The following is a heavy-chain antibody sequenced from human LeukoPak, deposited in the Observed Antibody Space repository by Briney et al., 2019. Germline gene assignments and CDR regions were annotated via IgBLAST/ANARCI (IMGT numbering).Heavy chain of an antibody. CDR3: ARDLAWGAFDY. CDR2: INWNGGRT. CDR1: GFIFDDYD. J-gene: IGHJ4*02. V-gene: IGHV3-20*04. Sequence: GGSLRLSCAASGFIFDDYDMSWVRQAPGKGLEWVSGINWNGGRTRYADSVKGRFIISRDNAKNSLYLQMNSLRAEDTALYYCARDLAWGAFDYWGQGILVAVSS. D-gene: IGHD7-27*01.